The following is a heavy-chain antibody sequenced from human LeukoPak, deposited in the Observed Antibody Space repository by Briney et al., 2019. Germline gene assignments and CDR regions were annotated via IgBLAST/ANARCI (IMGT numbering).Heavy chain of an antibody. V-gene: IGHV3-20*04. CDR3: ARDSYSYGYSDAFDI. CDR2: INWNGGST. CDR1: GFSFSDYY. D-gene: IGHD5-18*01. Sequence: PGGSLRLSCAASGFSFSDYYMSWIRQAPGKGLEWVSGINWNGGSTGYADSVKGRFTISRDNAKNSLYLQMNSLRAEDTALYYCARDSYSYGYSDAFDIWGQGTMVTVSS. J-gene: IGHJ3*02.